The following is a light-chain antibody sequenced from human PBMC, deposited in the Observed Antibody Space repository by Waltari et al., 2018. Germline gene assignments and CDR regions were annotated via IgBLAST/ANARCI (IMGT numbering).Light chain of an antibody. CDR1: WIGRKN. Sequence: YVLTQPPSVSVAPGQTARIIRDGDWIGRKNVHWYRQKSGQAAVLAVYYKDVRPSGVPVRFPASNSGDTATMTIGRAEAGDEADYYCQVWDSVTDHLVFGVGSKVTVL. J-gene: IGLJ2*01. CDR2: YKD. CDR3: QVWDSVTDHLV. V-gene: IGLV3-21*02.